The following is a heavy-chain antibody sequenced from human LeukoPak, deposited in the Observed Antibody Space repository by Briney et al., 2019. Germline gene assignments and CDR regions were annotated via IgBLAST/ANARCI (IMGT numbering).Heavy chain of an antibody. V-gene: IGHV1-46*01. Sequence: ASVKVSCKASGYTFTNYFIHWVRQAPGQGLEWMGIIDPSGGSTSSAQKFQGRVTMTRDTSTSTVSLELSSLRSEDTAVYYCAREWGYYDSSGYDAFDIWGPGTMVTVSS. CDR3: AREWGYYDSSGYDAFDI. D-gene: IGHD3-22*01. CDR1: GYTFTNYF. CDR2: IDPSGGST. J-gene: IGHJ3*02.